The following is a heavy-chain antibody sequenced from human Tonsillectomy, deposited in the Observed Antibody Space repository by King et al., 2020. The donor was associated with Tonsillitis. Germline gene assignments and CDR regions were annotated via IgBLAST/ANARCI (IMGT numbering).Heavy chain of an antibody. V-gene: IGHV3-30-3*01. Sequence: VQLVESGGGVVQPGRSLRLSCAASGFTFSSYAMHWVRQAPGKGLEWVAVISYDGSNKYYADSVKGRFTISRDNSMNTLFLKMNSLRTEDTAVYYCARDLGYRLRAVVRGVVIVPRFDYWGQGTLVTVSS. CDR1: GFTFSSYA. CDR3: ARDLGYRLRAVVRGVVIVPRFDY. D-gene: IGHD3-10*01. CDR2: ISYDGSNK. J-gene: IGHJ4*02.